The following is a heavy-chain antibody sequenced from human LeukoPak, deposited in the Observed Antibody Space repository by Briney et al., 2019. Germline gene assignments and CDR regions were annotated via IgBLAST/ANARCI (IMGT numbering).Heavy chain of an antibody. V-gene: IGHV1-69*13. CDR3: ARVGGDYRVRAFDI. Sequence: SVKVSCKASGGTFSSYAISWVRQAPGQGLEWMGGIIPIFGTATYAQKFQGRVTITADESTSTAYMELSSLRSEDTAVYYCARVGGDYRVRAFDIWGQGTMVTVSS. CDR2: IIPIFGTA. J-gene: IGHJ3*02. D-gene: IGHD2-21*02. CDR1: GGTFSSYA.